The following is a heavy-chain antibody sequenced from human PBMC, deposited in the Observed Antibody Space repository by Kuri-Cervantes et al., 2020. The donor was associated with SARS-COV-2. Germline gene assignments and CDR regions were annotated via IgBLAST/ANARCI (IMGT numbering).Heavy chain of an antibody. CDR1: GFTFSSYS. Sequence: LSLTCAASGFTFSSYSMNWVRQAPGKGLEWVSYISSSSSTIYYADSVKGRFTISRDNAKNSLYLQMNSLRDEDTAVYYCARTEDYGDYRGYYHYYYGMDVWGQGTTVTVSS. V-gene: IGHV3-48*02. D-gene: IGHD4-17*01. CDR3: ARTEDYGDYRGYYHYYYGMDV. J-gene: IGHJ6*02. CDR2: ISSSSSTI.